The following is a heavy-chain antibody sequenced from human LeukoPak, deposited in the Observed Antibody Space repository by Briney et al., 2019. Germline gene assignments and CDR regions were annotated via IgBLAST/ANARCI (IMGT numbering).Heavy chain of an antibody. CDR1: GYTFTCYY. D-gene: IGHD6-6*01. J-gene: IGHJ4*02. V-gene: IGHV1-2*02. CDR2: INPNSGGT. CDR3: ARVYSSSSYGY. Sequence: ASVKVSCKASGYTFTCYYMHWVRQAPGQGLEWMGWINPNSGGTNYAQKFQGRVTMTRDTAISTAYMELSRLRSDDTAVYYCARVYSSSSYGYWGQGTLVTVSS.